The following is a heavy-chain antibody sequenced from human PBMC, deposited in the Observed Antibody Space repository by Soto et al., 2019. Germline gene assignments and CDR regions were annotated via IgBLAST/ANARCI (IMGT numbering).Heavy chain of an antibody. CDR2: IRSKAYGGTA. V-gene: IGHV3-49*04. D-gene: IGHD3-9*01. CDR3: TRDILTGYYSPPHDF. CDR1: GFNFADYV. J-gene: IGHJ4*02. Sequence: PGGSLRLSCTASGFNFADYVFSWVRQAPGKGLERVGFIRSKAYGGTAEYAASVKDRFTISRDDSKSIAYLQMNSLKTEDTAVYYCTRDILTGYYSPPHDFWGQGALVTVSS.